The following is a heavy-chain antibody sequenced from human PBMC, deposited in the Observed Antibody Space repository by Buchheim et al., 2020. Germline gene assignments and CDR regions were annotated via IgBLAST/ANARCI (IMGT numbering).Heavy chain of an antibody. V-gene: IGHV1-8*01. D-gene: IGHD5-12*01. Sequence: QVQLVQSGAEVKKPGASVKVSCKASGYTFTSYDINWVRQATGQGLEWMGWMSPNSGNTGYAQKFQGRVTMTRNTSISTAYMELSSLRSEDTAVYYCARYVDIVATISGYYYSMDVWGQGTT. CDR3: ARYVDIVATISGYYYSMDV. CDR2: MSPNSGNT. J-gene: IGHJ6*02. CDR1: GYTFTSYD.